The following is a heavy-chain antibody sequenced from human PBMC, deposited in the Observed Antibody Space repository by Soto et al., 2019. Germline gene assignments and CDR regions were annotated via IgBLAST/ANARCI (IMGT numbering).Heavy chain of an antibody. D-gene: IGHD6-19*01. CDR3: ARVRQWLFCHWYFDL. CDR1: GGSISSYY. Sequence: PSETLSLTCTVSGGSISSYYWSWIRQPPGKGLEWIGYIYYSGSTNYNPSLNSRVTMSVDTSQNQFSLNLGSVTAADTAVYYCARVRQWLFCHWYFDLWGRGTLVTVSS. J-gene: IGHJ2*01. CDR2: IYYSGST. V-gene: IGHV4-59*01.